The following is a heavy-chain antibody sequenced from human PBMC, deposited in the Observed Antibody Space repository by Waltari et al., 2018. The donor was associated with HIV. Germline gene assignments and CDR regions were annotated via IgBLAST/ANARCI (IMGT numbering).Heavy chain of an antibody. D-gene: IGHD1-26*01. CDR3: ARDPRSSGYYGMDV. Sequence: EVQLVASGGGLIEPGGSLRVSCAASGFTISSNYMGWVRQAPGKGLEGVSVIDSGGIKYYADSVKGRFIISRDNSKNTVSLHMNSLRAEDTAVYYCARDPRSSGYYGMDVWGQGIKVTVSS. V-gene: IGHV3-53*01. CDR1: GFTISSNY. CDR2: IDSGGIK. J-gene: IGHJ6*02.